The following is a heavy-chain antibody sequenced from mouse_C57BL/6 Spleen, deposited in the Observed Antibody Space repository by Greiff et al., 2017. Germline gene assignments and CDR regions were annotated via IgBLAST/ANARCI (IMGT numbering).Heavy chain of an antibody. D-gene: IGHD4-1*01. CDR2: INPGSGGT. J-gene: IGHJ1*03. CDR3: ARGGLWDGYFDV. CDR1: GYAFTNYL. Sequence: QVQLQQSGAELVRPGTSVKVSCKASGYAFTNYLIEWVKQRPGQGLEWIGVINPGSGGTNYNEKFKGKATLTADKSSSTAYMQLSSLTSEDSAVYFCARGGLWDGYFDVWGTGTTVTVSS. V-gene: IGHV1-54*01.